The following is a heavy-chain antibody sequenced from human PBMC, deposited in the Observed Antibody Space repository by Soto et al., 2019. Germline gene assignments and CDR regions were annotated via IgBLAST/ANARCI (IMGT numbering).Heavy chain of an antibody. Sequence: SETLSLTCTVSGGSISSGGYYWSWIRQHPGKGLEWIGYIYYSGSTYYNPSLKSRVTISVDTSKNQFSLKLSSVTAADTAVYYCAREYDFWSGRRGYNWFDPWGQGTLVTVSS. CDR3: AREYDFWSGRRGYNWFDP. V-gene: IGHV4-31*03. CDR1: GGSISSGGYY. CDR2: IYYSGST. D-gene: IGHD3-3*01. J-gene: IGHJ5*02.